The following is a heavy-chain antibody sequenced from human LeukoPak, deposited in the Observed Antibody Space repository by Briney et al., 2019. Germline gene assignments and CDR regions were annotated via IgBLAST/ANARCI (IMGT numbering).Heavy chain of an antibody. Sequence: GGSLRLSCAASGFTFSSCAMSWVRQAPGKGLEWVSAISGSGGSTYYADSVKGRFTISRDNSKNTLYLQMNSLRAEDTAVYYCAKGDYYDSSGYYDYWGQGTLVTVSS. D-gene: IGHD3-22*01. CDR1: GFTFSSCA. J-gene: IGHJ4*02. V-gene: IGHV3-23*01. CDR2: ISGSGGST. CDR3: AKGDYYDSSGYYDY.